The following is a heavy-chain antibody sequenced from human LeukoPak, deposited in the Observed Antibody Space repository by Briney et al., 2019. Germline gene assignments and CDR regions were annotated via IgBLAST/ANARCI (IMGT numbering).Heavy chain of an antibody. D-gene: IGHD4-17*01. CDR2: ISGSGGST. Sequence: GGSLRLSCAASGFTFSSYAMSWVRQAPGKGLEWVSAISGSGGSTYYADSVKGRFTISSDNSKNTLYLQMNSLRAEDTAVYYCANDDYGDYGIRPPEPHWGQGTLVTVSS. CDR3: ANDDYGDYGIRPPEPH. CDR1: GFTFSSYA. V-gene: IGHV3-23*01. J-gene: IGHJ1*01.